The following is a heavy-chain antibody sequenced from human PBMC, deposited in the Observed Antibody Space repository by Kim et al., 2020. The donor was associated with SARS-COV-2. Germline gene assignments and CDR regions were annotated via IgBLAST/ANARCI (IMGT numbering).Heavy chain of an antibody. CDR2: IIPIFGTA. J-gene: IGHJ6*02. D-gene: IGHD2-15*01. V-gene: IGHV1-69*13. CDR1: GGTFSSYA. Sequence: SVKVSCKASGGTFSSYAISWVRQAPGQGLEWMGGIIPIFGTANYAQKFQGRVTITADESTSTAYMELSSLRSEDTAVYYCASSPRGYCSGGSCTKYGMDVWGQGTTVTVSS. CDR3: ASSPRGYCSGGSCTKYGMDV.